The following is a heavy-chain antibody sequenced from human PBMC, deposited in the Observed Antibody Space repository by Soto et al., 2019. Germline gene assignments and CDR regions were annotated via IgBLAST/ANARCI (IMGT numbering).Heavy chain of an antibody. J-gene: IGHJ4*02. Sequence: EVQLLESGGGLVQPGGSLRLSCAASGFTFSSYAMSWVRQAPGKGLEWVSAISGSGGSTYYADSVKGRFTISRDNSKNTLYLQMNSLRAEDTAVYYCSKVKRGYEYFDYWGQGTLVTVSS. V-gene: IGHV3-23*01. CDR3: SKVKRGYEYFDY. CDR2: ISGSGGST. CDR1: GFTFSSYA. D-gene: IGHD5-12*01.